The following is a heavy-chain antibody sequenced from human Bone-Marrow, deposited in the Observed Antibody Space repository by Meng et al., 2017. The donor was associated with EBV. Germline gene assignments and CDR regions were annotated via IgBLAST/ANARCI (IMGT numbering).Heavy chain of an antibody. V-gene: IGHV2-5*02. CDR3: AHRLSSGWYDY. D-gene: IGHD6-19*01. J-gene: IGHJ4*02. CDR2: IYWDDDK. Sequence: PPLSKPNPPTMLTCSFSGFSLITDGEGVAWIRQPPGKALEWLALIYWDDDKRYSPSLESRLTITKDTSKNQVVLTMTNMDPVDTATYYCAHRLSSGWYDYWGQGTLVTVSS. CDR1: GFSLITDGEG.